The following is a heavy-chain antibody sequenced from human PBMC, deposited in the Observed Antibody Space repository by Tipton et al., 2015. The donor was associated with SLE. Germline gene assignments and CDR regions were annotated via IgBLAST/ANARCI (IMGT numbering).Heavy chain of an antibody. CDR2: ISDGGGT. CDR1: GGSISSNY. V-gene: IGHV4-59*01. CDR3: ARDGSQWLAAYFHH. Sequence: TLSLTCSVSGGSISSNYWIWIRQPPGKGLEWIGYISDGGGTNYNPSLKSRVTISVDPAKNQFSLKLRSVTAADTAVYYCARDGSQWLAAYFHHWGQGTLVTVSS. D-gene: IGHD6-19*01. J-gene: IGHJ1*01.